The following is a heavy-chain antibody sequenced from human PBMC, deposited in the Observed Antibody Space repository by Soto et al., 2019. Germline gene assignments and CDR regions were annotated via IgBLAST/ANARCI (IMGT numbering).Heavy chain of an antibody. V-gene: IGHV5-10-1*01. Sequence: PGEALKISCKGSGYSFTSYWISWVRQMPGKGLEWMGRIDPSDSYTNYSPSFQGHVNISADKSISTAYLQWSSLKASDTALYYCARLSLRYDFWSGYYRDSKEGGRDYWGQGTLVTVSS. D-gene: IGHD3-3*01. CDR3: ARLSLRYDFWSGYYRDSKEGGRDY. CDR2: IDPSDSYT. J-gene: IGHJ4*02. CDR1: GYSFTSYW.